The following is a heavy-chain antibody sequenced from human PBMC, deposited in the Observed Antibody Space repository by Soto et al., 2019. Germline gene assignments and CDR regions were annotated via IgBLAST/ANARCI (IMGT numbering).Heavy chain of an antibody. CDR1: GYTFTSYG. J-gene: IGHJ5*02. CDR2: ISAYNGNT. D-gene: IGHD6-19*01. CDR3: ARDRAVAGNFDP. Sequence: ASVKVSCKASGYTFTSYGISWVRQAPGQGLEWMGWISAYNGNTNYAQKLQGRVTMTTDTSTSTAYMELRSLRSDDTAVYDCARDRAVAGNFDPWGQGTLVTVSS. V-gene: IGHV1-18*01.